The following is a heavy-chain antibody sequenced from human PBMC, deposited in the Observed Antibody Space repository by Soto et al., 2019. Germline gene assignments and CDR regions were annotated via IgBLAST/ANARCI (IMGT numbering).Heavy chain of an antibody. CDR3: ARIQRGAHGDYYSGMDV. D-gene: IGHD3-10*01. J-gene: IGHJ6*02. CDR2: IDWDDDK. Sequence: SGPTLVNPTQTLTLTCTFSGFSLITSGMCVSWIREPPGKALEWLALIDWDDDKYYSTSLKTRLTISKDTSKNQVVLTMTNMDPVDTATYYCARIQRGAHGDYYSGMDVWGQGTTVTV. V-gene: IGHV2-70*01. CDR1: GFSLITSGMC.